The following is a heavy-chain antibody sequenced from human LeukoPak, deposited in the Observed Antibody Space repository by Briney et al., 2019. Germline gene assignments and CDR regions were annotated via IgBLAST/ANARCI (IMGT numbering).Heavy chain of an antibody. CDR1: GGSISSYY. CDR3: ARDRDYGDYPNWFDP. J-gene: IGHJ5*02. V-gene: IGHV4-59*01. CDR2: IYYSGST. D-gene: IGHD4-17*01. Sequence: SETLSLTCTVSGGSISSYYWSWIRQPPGKGLEWIGYIYYSGSTNYNPSLKSRVTISVDTSKNQFSLKLSSVTAAGTAVYYCARDRDYGDYPNWFDPWGQGTLVTVSS.